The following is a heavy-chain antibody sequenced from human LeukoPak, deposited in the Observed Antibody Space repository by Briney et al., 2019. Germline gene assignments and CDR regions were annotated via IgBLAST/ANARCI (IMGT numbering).Heavy chain of an antibody. D-gene: IGHD3-16*02. CDR1: GDSISSSHYY. Sequence: SETLSLTCTVSGDSISSSHYYWGWIRQPPGKGLEWIGSIYYTGSTYYNPSLKSRVTISVDTSKKQFSLELSSVTAADTAVYYCARGTIMITFESVIVLDAFDIWGQGTMVTVSS. V-gene: IGHV4-39*01. CDR3: ARGTIMITFESVIVLDAFDI. J-gene: IGHJ3*02. CDR2: IYYTGST.